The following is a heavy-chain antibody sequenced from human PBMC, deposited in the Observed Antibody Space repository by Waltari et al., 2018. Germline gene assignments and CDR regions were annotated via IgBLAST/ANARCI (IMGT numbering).Heavy chain of an antibody. Sequence: EVQLVESGGGLVQPGGSLRLSGVASGFTFTEHYMDWVRQAPGQGLEWISRTKNKANSHITDYAASVKGRFIASRDDSKNSLYLQMNNLKTEDTAVYYCARDTATALDSWTQGTLVTVSA. V-gene: IGHV3-72*01. J-gene: IGHJ4*02. CDR3: ARDTATALDS. CDR2: TKNKANSHIT. D-gene: IGHD1-1*01. CDR1: GFTFTEHY.